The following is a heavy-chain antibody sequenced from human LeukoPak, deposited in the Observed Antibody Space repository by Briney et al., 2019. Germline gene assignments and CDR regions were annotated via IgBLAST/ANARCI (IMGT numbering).Heavy chain of an antibody. V-gene: IGHV3-74*01. D-gene: IGHD2-21*02. CDR1: GLTFSSCW. Sequence: GGSLRLSCAASGLTFSSCWMHWVRQAPGKGLVWVSRINSDGSSTTYADSVKGRFTISRDNAKITLYLQMNSLRAEDTAVYYCARTPYCGGDCYREFDYWGQGTLVTVSS. CDR2: INSDGSST. J-gene: IGHJ4*02. CDR3: ARTPYCGGDCYREFDY.